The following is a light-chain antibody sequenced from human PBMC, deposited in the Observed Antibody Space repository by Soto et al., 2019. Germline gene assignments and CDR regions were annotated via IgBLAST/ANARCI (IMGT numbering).Light chain of an antibody. CDR3: CSYAGSYNVV. Sequence: QSALTQPRSVSGSPGQSVTISCNGTSSDVGGYNYVSWYQQHPGKAPKLMIYDVSKRPSGVPDRFSGSKSGNTASLTISGLQTEDEADHYCCSYAGSYNVVFGGGTKLTVL. V-gene: IGLV2-11*01. CDR1: SSDVGGYNY. CDR2: DVS. J-gene: IGLJ2*01.